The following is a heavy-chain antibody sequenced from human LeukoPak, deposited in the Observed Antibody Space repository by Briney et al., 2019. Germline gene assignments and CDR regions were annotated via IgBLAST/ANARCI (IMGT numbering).Heavy chain of an antibody. Sequence: ASVKVSCKASGDTFTSYYMHWLRQAPGQGLEWMGIINPSGGSTSYAQKFQGRVTMTRDTSTSTVYMELSSLRSEDTAVYYCARAARITMIVVVTAGDAFDIWGQGTMVTVSS. CDR2: INPSGGST. J-gene: IGHJ3*02. V-gene: IGHV1-46*01. CDR1: GDTFTSYY. D-gene: IGHD3-22*01. CDR3: ARAARITMIVVVTAGDAFDI.